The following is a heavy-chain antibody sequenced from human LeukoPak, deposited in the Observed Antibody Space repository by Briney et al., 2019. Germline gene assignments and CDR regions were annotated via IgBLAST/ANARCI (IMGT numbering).Heavy chain of an antibody. CDR1: GFTFSNTW. V-gene: IGHV3-74*01. Sequence: GGSLRLSCAASGFTFSNTWMYWVRQGPGKGLVWVSRIYNDETSATYADSVKGRFTISRDNAKNTLHLQMDSLRVDGTAVYYCARGAPIDYWGQGTLVTVSS. CDR3: ARGAPIDY. J-gene: IGHJ4*02. CDR2: IYNDETSA.